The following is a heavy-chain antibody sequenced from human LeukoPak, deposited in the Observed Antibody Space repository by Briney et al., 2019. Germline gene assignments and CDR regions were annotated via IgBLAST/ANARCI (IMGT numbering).Heavy chain of an antibody. CDR1: GGSISSSSYY. CDR3: ARGFAMITFGGVIVGDAFDI. CDR2: IYYSGST. V-gene: IGHV4-39*07. D-gene: IGHD3-16*02. Sequence: SETLSLTCTVSGGSISSSSYYWGWIRQPPGKGLEWIGSIYYSGSTYYNPSLKSRVTISVDTSKNQFSLKLSSVTAADTAVYYCARGFAMITFGGVIVGDAFDIWGQGTMVTVSS. J-gene: IGHJ3*02.